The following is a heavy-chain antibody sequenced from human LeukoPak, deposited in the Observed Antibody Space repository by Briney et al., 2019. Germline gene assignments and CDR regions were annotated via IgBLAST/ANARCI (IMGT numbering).Heavy chain of an antibody. J-gene: IGHJ4*02. CDR3: ASGSGGLWDSSGWYAYYFDY. CDR2: IKQDGSEK. V-gene: IGHV3-7*01. Sequence: GGSLRLSCAASGFTFSSYEMNWVRQAPGKGLEWVANIKQDGSEKYYVDSVKGRFTISRDNAKNSLYLQMNSLRAEDTAVYYCASGSGGLWDSSGWYAYYFDYWGQGTLVTVSS. CDR1: GFTFSSYE. D-gene: IGHD6-19*01.